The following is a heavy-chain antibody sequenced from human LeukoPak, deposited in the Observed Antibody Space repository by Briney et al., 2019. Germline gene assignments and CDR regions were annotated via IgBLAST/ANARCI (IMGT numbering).Heavy chain of an antibody. Sequence: SETLSLTCTVSGGSISSYYWSWIRQPPGKGLKWIGYIYYSGSTNYNPSLKSRVTISVDTSKNQFSLKLSSVTAADTAVYYCARGEMATTDAFDIWGQGTMVTVSS. V-gene: IGHV4-59*01. CDR3: ARGEMATTDAFDI. D-gene: IGHD5-24*01. CDR1: GGSISSYY. J-gene: IGHJ3*02. CDR2: IYYSGST.